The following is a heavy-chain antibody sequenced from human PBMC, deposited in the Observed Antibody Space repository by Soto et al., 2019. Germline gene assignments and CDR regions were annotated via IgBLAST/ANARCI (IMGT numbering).Heavy chain of an antibody. CDR1: GFTFSSYG. J-gene: IGHJ6*02. D-gene: IGHD5-18*01. CDR3: AKEGRGYSYGRYGMDV. CDR2: ISYDGSNK. Sequence: QVQLVESGGGVVQPGRSLRLSCAASGFTFSSYGMHWVRQAPGKGLEWVAVISYDGSNKYYADSVKGRFTISRDNSKNXLYLQMNRLRAEDTAVYYCAKEGRGYSYGRYGMDVWGQGTTVTVSS. V-gene: IGHV3-30*18.